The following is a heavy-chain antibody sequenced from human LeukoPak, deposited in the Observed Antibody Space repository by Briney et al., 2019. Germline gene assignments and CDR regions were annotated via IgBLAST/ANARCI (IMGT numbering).Heavy chain of an antibody. V-gene: IGHV4-30-2*01. CDR1: GGSISSGGYY. D-gene: IGHD3-9*01. Sequence: SETLSLTCTVSGGSISSGGYYWSWIRQPPGKGLEWIGYIYHSGSTYYNPSLKSRVTISVDKSKNQFSLKLSSVTAADTAVYYCASGPGNRRYFDWLLDYWGQGTLVTVSS. CDR3: ASGPGNRRYFDWLLDY. CDR2: IYHSGST. J-gene: IGHJ4*02.